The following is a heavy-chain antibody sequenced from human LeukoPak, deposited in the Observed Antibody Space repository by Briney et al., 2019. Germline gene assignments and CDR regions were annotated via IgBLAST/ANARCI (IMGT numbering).Heavy chain of an antibody. J-gene: IGHJ4*02. CDR3: AKVSSSSPYFDY. Sequence: GGSLRLSCAASGFTFSSYAMSWVRQALGKGLEWVSAISGSGGSTYYADSVKGRFTISRDNSKNTLYLQMNSLRAEDTAVYYCAKVSSSSPYFDYWGQGTLVTVS. CDR1: GFTFSSYA. CDR2: ISGSGGST. D-gene: IGHD6-6*01. V-gene: IGHV3-23*01.